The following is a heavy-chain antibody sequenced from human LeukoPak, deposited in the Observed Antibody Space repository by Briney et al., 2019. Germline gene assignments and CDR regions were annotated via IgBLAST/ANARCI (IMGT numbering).Heavy chain of an antibody. V-gene: IGHV3-64*01. J-gene: IGHJ4*02. D-gene: IGHD1-26*01. CDR3: ARGRVGADY. CDR2: ISSNGGST. Sequence: GGPLRLSCAASGFTFSSYAMHWVRQAPGKGLEYVSAISSNGGSTYYANSVKGRFTISRDNSKNTLYLQMGSLRAEDMAVYYCARGRVGADYWGQGTLVTVSS. CDR1: GFTFSSYA.